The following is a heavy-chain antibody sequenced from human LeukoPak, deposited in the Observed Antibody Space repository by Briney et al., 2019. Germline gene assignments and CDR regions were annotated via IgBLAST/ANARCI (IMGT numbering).Heavy chain of an antibody. CDR1: GFTFSSYW. CDR2: INSDGSST. CDR3: ARSPRGYSFYFDY. V-gene: IGHV3-74*01. D-gene: IGHD3-22*01. Sequence: PGGSLRLSCAASGFTFSSYWMHWVRQAPGKGLVWVSRINSDGSSTSYADSVKGRFTISRDNAKNSLYLQMNSLRAEDTAVYYCARSPRGYSFYFDYWGQGTLVTVSS. J-gene: IGHJ4*02.